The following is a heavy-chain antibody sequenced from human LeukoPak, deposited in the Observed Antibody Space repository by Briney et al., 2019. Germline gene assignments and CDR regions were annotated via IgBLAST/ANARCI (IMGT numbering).Heavy chain of an antibody. D-gene: IGHD3-10*01. CDR3: ARESLLWFGESPTPFDY. V-gene: IGHV3-21*01. Sequence: GGSLRLSCAASGFTFSSYSMNWVRQAPGKGLEWVSSISSSSSYIYYVDSVKGRFTISRDNAKNSLYLQMNSLRAEDTAVYYCARESLLWFGESPTPFDYWGQGTLVTVSS. CDR1: GFTFSSYS. J-gene: IGHJ4*02. CDR2: ISSSSSYI.